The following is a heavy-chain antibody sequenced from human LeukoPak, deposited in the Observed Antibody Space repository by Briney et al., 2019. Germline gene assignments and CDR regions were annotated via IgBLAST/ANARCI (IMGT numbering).Heavy chain of an antibody. D-gene: IGHD3-9*01. Sequence: SETLSLTCTVSSGSISSASYYWGWIRQPPGKGLEWIGYIYHSGSTSYNPSLKSRVTISVDTSKNQFSLRLNSVTAADTAVYYCARGTTDYDILTGYSHGAFDIWGQGTMVTVSS. J-gene: IGHJ3*02. CDR2: IYHSGST. CDR1: SGSISSASYY. CDR3: ARGTTDYDILTGYSHGAFDI. V-gene: IGHV4-61*01.